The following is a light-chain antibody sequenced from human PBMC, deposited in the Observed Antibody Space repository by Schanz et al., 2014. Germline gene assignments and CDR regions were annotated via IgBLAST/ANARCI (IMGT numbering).Light chain of an antibody. CDR2: GAS. V-gene: IGKV3-15*01. Sequence: DIVLTQSPGTLSLSPGDRATISCRASESVSNNLAWYQQKPGQAPRLLIYGASTRATDIPARFSGSGSGTEFTLTISSLQSEDFAVYYCQQYDNWWTFGQGTKVEIK. CDR1: ESVSNN. J-gene: IGKJ1*01. CDR3: QQYDNWWT.